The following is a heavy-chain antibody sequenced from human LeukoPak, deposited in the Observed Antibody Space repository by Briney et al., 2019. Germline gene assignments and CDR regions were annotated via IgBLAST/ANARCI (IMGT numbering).Heavy chain of an antibody. CDR3: AKCTYYDFWSGYQYGMDV. V-gene: IGHV4-34*08. D-gene: IGHD3-3*01. Sequence: GSLRLSCAASGFTFSSYAMSWVRQPPGKGLEWIGEINHSGSTNYNPSLKSRVTISVDTSKNQFSLKLSSVTAADTAVYYCAKCTYYDFWSGYQYGMDVWGQGTTVTVSS. CDR2: INHSGST. CDR1: GFTFSSYA. J-gene: IGHJ6*02.